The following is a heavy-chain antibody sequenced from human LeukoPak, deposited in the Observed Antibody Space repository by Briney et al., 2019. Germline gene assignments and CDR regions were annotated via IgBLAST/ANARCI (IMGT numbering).Heavy chain of an antibody. V-gene: IGHV3-23*01. J-gene: IGHJ4*02. Sequence: GGTLRLSCAASGFTFSISSMSWVRQAPGKGLEWVSAISSSGDYTYYADSVKGRFTISRDNSKNTLYLEMNSLRAEDTAVYYCAKDPHGSGSYYDYWGQGTLVTVSS. CDR3: AKDPHGSGSYYDY. CDR1: GFTFSISS. D-gene: IGHD3-10*01. CDR2: ISSSGDYT.